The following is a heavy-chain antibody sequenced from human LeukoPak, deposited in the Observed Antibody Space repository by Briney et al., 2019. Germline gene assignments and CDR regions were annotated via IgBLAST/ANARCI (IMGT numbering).Heavy chain of an antibody. D-gene: IGHD6-19*01. CDR1: GYTFTGYY. Sequence: ASVKVSCKASGYTFTGYYMHWVQQAPGQGLEWMGWINPNSGGTNYAQKFQGRVTMTRDTSISTAYMELSRLRSDDTAVYYCARGGQWLVTVRPPEYYFDYWGQGTLVTVSS. J-gene: IGHJ4*02. CDR3: ARGGQWLVTVRPPEYYFDY. CDR2: INPNSGGT. V-gene: IGHV1-2*02.